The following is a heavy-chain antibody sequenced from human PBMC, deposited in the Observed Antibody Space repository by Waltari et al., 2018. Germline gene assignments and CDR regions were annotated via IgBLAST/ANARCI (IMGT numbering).Heavy chain of an antibody. CDR2: IYTRRST. CDR1: GGSISSGSYY. V-gene: IGHV4-61*09. Sequence: QVQLQESGPGLVKPSQTLSLTCTVSGGSISSGSYYWSWIRQPAGKGLEWIGYIYTRRSTNYNPSLKSRVTISVDTSKNQFSLKLSSVTAADTAVYYCAQGGDLTTVTTWGYFQHWGQGTLVTVSS. CDR3: AQGGDLTTVTTWGYFQH. D-gene: IGHD4-17*01. J-gene: IGHJ1*01.